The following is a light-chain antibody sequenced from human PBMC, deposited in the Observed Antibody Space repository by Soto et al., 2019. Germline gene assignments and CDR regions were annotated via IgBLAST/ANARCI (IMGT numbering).Light chain of an antibody. J-gene: IGKJ4*01. V-gene: IGKV3-15*01. CDR3: QQYHTWPIT. Sequence: EIVLTQSPGALSLSTGERATLSCRASQSVSSNYFAWYQQRPGQAPRLLIYGASTGATGIPARFSGSGSGTEFTLTISSLQSEDCAIYYCQQYHTWPITFGGGTKVDI. CDR2: GAS. CDR1: QSVSSNY.